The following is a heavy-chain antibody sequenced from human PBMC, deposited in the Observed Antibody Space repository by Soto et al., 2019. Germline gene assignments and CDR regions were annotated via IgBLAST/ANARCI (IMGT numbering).Heavy chain of an antibody. D-gene: IGHD3-10*01. Sequence: QITLKESGPTLVRPTQTLTLTCTFSGFSLSTSGVGVGWIRQPPGKALEWLALIYWDDDHRYSPPLKTRLTITKDTSKHQVVLTMTKLDPADTATYYCAREVYYSTYFDSWGQGTLVTVSS. J-gene: IGHJ4*02. CDR3: AREVYYSTYFDS. CDR2: IYWDDDH. CDR1: GFSLSTSGVG. V-gene: IGHV2-5*02.